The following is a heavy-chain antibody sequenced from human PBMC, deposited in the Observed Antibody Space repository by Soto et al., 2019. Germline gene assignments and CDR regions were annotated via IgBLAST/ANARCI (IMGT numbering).Heavy chain of an antibody. CDR3: ATVGRTLPSDNAFDI. J-gene: IGHJ3*02. Sequence: QVQLQQWGARLLKPSETLSLTCGVYGGSVSGHYWSWIRQTPGKGLEWIGEINHSGITNYSPSLNLLGSMSLDTAKKQYSLKLTSVTAADADVYYGATVGRTLPSDNAFDIWGQGTMVTVSS. CDR1: GGSVSGHY. V-gene: IGHV4-34*01. CDR2: INHSGIT. D-gene: IGHD3-16*01.